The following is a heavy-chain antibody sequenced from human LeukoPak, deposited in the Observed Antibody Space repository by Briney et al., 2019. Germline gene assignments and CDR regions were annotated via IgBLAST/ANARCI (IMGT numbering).Heavy chain of an antibody. V-gene: IGHV3-74*01. CDR3: ARDPRIAAAGNRWFDP. D-gene: IGHD6-13*01. CDR1: GFTFSSYW. Sequence: PGGSLRLSCAASGFTFSSYWMHWVRHAPGKGLVWVSRINSDGSSTSYADSVKGRFTISRDNAKNTLYLQMNSLRAEDTAVYYCARDPRIAAAGNRWFDPWGQGTLVTVSS. J-gene: IGHJ5*02. CDR2: INSDGSST.